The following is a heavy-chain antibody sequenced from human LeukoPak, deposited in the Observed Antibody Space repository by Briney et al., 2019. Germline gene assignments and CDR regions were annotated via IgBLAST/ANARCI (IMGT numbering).Heavy chain of an antibody. V-gene: IGHV3-23*01. CDR3: AKDRDRYSSDLDY. CDR2: ISGSGGST. Sequence: GGSLRLSCAASGFTFSSYAVSWVRQAPGKGLEWVSAISGSGGSTYYADSVKGRFTISRDNSKNTVYLQMNSLRAEDTAVYYCAKDRDRYSSDLDYWGQGTLVTVSS. CDR1: GFTFSSYA. J-gene: IGHJ4*02. D-gene: IGHD6-19*01.